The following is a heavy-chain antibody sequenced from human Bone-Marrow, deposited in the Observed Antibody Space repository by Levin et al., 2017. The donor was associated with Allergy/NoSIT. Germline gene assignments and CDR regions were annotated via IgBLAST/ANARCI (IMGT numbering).Heavy chain of an antibody. CDR1: GGSFSGSY. D-gene: IGHD2-15*01. J-gene: IGHJ5*02. CDR3: VRGSFCSGGSCYSIWFDP. V-gene: IGHV4-34*01. CDR2: IIHSGNT. Sequence: SQTLSLPCAVYGGSFSGSYWSWIRQPPGKGLEWIGEIIHSGNTNYNPSLKSRVTISVDTSKNQFSLKLSSVTAADTAVYYCVRGSFCSGGSCYSIWFDPWGQGTLVTVSS.